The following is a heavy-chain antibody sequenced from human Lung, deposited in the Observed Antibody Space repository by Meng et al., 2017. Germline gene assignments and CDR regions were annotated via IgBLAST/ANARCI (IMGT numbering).Heavy chain of an antibody. CDR3: ARGPTTMAHDFDY. CDR2: INHSGST. V-gene: IGHV4-34*01. D-gene: IGHD4-11*01. J-gene: IGHJ4*02. Sequence: QVQRNQWGAGLLRPSETRSLTCVVSGGSFSDYYWSWILQSPGKGLEWIGEINHSGSTNYNPSLESRATISVDTSQNNLSLKLSSVTAADSAVYYCARGPTTMAHDFDYWGQGTLVTVSS. CDR1: GGSFSDYY.